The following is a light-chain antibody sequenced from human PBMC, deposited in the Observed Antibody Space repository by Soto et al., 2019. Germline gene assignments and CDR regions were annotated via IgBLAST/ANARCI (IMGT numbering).Light chain of an antibody. Sequence: SYELTQPPSVSVSPGQTATITCSGDELGDKYVCWYQQKPGQSPVLIIYQDRKRPSGIPERFSGSNSGNTATLTISGTQPMDEADYYCQAWDSSTPYVFGTGTQLTVL. J-gene: IGLJ1*01. CDR3: QAWDSSTPYV. CDR1: ELGDKY. V-gene: IGLV3-1*01. CDR2: QDR.